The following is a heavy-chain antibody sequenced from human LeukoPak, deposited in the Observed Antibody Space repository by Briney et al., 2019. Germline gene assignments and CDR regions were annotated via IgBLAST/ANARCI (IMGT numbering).Heavy chain of an antibody. D-gene: IGHD3-16*01. CDR2: IYSGGST. V-gene: IGHV3-66*01. J-gene: IGHJ4*02. Sequence: PGGSMRLSCAASGFTVSSNYMSWVRQAPGKGLEWVSIIYSGGSTYFADSVKGRFTISRDNAKNSLDLQMNSLRAEDTAVYYCARDYDWGQGTLVTVSS. CDR1: GFTVSSNY. CDR3: ARDYD.